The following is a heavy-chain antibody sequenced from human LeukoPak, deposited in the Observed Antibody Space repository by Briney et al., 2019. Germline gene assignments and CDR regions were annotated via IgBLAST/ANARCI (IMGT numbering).Heavy chain of an antibody. Sequence: SETLSLTCTVSGDPMSRYYWSWIRQPPGKGLEWIGYIYYSGSTNSNSSLNIRVTMSVDTSKTKFSLNLSSVTAADTAVYYCARGGKYYDYVWGSYIFDYWVQGTVLSVCS. CDR1: GDPMSRYY. CDR3: ARGGKYYDYVWGSYIFDY. D-gene: IGHD3-16*01. CDR2: IYYSGST. J-gene: IGHJ4*02. V-gene: IGHV4-59*01.